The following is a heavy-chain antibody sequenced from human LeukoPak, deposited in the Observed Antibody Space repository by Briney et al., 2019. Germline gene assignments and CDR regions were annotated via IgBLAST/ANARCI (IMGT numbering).Heavy chain of an antibody. V-gene: IGHV3-53*01. J-gene: IGHJ4*02. CDR3: AKALSGSYPADY. Sequence: GGSLRLSCAASGFTVSSNYMSWVRQAPGKGLEWVSVIYSGGSTYYADSVKGRFTISRDNSKNTLYLQMNSLRAEDTAVYYCAKALSGSYPADYWGQGTLVTVSS. CDR1: GFTVSSNY. CDR2: IYSGGST. D-gene: IGHD1-26*01.